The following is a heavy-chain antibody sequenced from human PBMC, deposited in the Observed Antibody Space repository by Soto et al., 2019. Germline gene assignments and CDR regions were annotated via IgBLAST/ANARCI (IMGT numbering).Heavy chain of an antibody. D-gene: IGHD6-19*01. CDR2: ISGSGGST. CDR1: GFTFSSYA. V-gene: IGHV3-23*01. CDR3: AKDRAIAVAAPFDY. Sequence: PGGPLRLSCAASGFTFSSYAMSWVRQAPEKGLEWVSAISGSGGSTYYADSVKGRFTISRDNSRNTLYLQMNSLRAEDTAVYYCAKDRAIAVAAPFDYWGQGTLVTVSS. J-gene: IGHJ4*02.